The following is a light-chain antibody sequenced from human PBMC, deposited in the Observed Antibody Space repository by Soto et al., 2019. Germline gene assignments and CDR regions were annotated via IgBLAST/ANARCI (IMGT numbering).Light chain of an antibody. J-gene: IGKJ4*01. CDR3: QQSFTTPLT. V-gene: IGKV1-39*01. CDR2: VAS. Sequence: DIQMTQSPSSLSASVGDRFTITCLSAQNIGSFLNWHQQKPGKAPNVLINVASTLRSGVPSRFSGSGSGTDFNLTINSLQPEDFATYFCQQSFTTPLTFGGGTKVDIK. CDR1: QNIGSF.